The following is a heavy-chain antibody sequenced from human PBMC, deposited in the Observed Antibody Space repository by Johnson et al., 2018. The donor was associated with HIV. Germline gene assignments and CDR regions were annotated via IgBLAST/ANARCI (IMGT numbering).Heavy chain of an antibody. D-gene: IGHD7-27*01. CDR3: ATLASTGDHFLGAFDI. V-gene: IGHV3-20*04. J-gene: IGHJ3*02. CDR1: GFTFDDYG. Sequence: EVQLVESGGGVVRPGGSLRLSCAASGFTFDDYGMSWVRQAPGKGLEWVSGINWNGGSTCDADSVKGRFTISRDNSKNTLYLQMNSRRAEDTAVYYCATLASTGDHFLGAFDIRGQGTMVTVSS. CDR2: INWNGGST.